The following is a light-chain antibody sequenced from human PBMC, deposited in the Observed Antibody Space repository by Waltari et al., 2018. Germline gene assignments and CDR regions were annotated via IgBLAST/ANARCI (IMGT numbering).Light chain of an antibody. V-gene: IGKV3-15*01. CDR2: GAS. CDR1: QSISSH. J-gene: IGKJ4*01. Sequence: EIVMTQSPATLSVSPGERATLSCRASQSISSHLAWYQQKPGQAPSLLIFGASSRATGIPVRFSGSGSGREFTLTISSLQPEDFAVYYCQQYNNWPTLTFGGGTKVEIK. CDR3: QQYNNWPTLT.